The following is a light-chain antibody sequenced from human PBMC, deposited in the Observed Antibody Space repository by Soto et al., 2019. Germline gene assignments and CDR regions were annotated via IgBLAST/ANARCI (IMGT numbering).Light chain of an antibody. CDR3: TSWTTSTTMI. CDR1: RSDIGAYNF. J-gene: IGLJ2*01. CDR2: DVN. Sequence: QSALTQPASVSGSPGQSITISCTGTRSDIGAYNFVSWYQQHPGEVPKLILYDVNVRPSGVSNRFSGSKSGNTASLTISGLKDEDEADYYCTSWTTSTTMIFGGGTKLTVL. V-gene: IGLV2-14*03.